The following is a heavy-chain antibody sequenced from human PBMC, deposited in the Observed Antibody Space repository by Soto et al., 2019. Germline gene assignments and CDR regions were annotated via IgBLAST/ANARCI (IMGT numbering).Heavy chain of an antibody. CDR1: GYTFTSYD. CDR2: MNPNSGNT. D-gene: IGHD6-6*01. Sequence: QVQLVQSGAEVKKPGASVKVSCKASGYTFTSYDINWVRQATGQGLEWMGWMNPNSGNTGYAQKFQGRVPMTRNTSISTAYMELSSLSSEDTAVYYCARRPIAARPMVWFDPWGQGTLVTVSS. J-gene: IGHJ5*02. CDR3: ARRPIAARPMVWFDP. V-gene: IGHV1-8*01.